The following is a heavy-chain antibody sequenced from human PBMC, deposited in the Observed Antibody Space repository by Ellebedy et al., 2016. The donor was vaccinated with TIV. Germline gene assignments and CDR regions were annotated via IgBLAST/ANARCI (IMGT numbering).Heavy chain of an antibody. CDR3: ARIGSIVGATTWYFDL. CDR2: INSDGSST. Sequence: PGGSLRLSCAASGFTFSSYWMHWVRQAPGKGLVWVSRINSDGSSTSYADSVKGRFTISRDNAKNTLYLQMNSLRAEDTAVYYCARIGSIVGATTWYFDLWGRGTLVTVSS. CDR1: GFTFSSYW. D-gene: IGHD1-26*01. J-gene: IGHJ2*01. V-gene: IGHV3-74*01.